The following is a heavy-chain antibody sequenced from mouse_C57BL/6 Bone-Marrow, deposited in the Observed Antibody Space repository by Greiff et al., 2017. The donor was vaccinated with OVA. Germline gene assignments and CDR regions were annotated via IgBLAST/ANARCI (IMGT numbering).Heavy chain of an antibody. D-gene: IGHD2-1*01. CDR1: GFNIKDDY. J-gene: IGHJ2*01. Sequence: EVQGVESGAELVRPGASVKLSCTASGFNIKDDYMHWVKQRPEQGLEWIGWIDPENGDTEYASKFQGKATITADTSSNTAYLQLSSLTSEDTAVDYCTSYGNFDYWGKGTTLTVSS. CDR2: IDPENGDT. V-gene: IGHV14-4*01. CDR3: TSYGNFDY.